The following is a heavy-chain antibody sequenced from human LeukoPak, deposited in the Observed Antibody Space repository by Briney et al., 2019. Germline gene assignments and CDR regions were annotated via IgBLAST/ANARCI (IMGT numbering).Heavy chain of an antibody. J-gene: IGHJ6*03. Sequence: QPGGSLRLSCAASGFAFSSSWMSWVRQAPGKGLEWVANIKQDGSATYYVDSLKGRFTVSRDNAKNSVYLQMNNLRAEDTAVYYCARRAPGYCITTSCPDTYYYYYYMDVWGKGTTVTVSS. D-gene: IGHD2-2*01. V-gene: IGHV3-7*01. CDR3: ARRAPGYCITTSCPDTYYYYYYMDV. CDR1: GFAFSSSW. CDR2: IKQDGSAT.